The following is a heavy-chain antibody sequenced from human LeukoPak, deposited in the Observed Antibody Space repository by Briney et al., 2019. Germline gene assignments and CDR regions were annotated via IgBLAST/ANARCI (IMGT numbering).Heavy chain of an antibody. CDR2: TSYSGST. CDR3: ARGAFNYYDTIGYSNDAFDI. V-gene: IGHV4-31*03. J-gene: IGHJ3*02. Sequence: PSETLSLTCTVSGGSISSGGHYWSWIRQHPGKGLEWIAYTSYSGSTYYNPSLKSRIIISVDTSKNRFSLKLSSVTAADTAVYFCARGAFNYYDTIGYSNDAFDIWGQGTMVTVSS. CDR1: GGSISSGGHY. D-gene: IGHD3-22*01.